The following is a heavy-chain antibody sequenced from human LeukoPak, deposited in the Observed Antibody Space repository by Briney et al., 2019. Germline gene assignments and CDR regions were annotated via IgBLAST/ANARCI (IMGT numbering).Heavy chain of an antibody. J-gene: IGHJ6*02. D-gene: IGHD3-9*01. CDR1: GYTFDDHG. CDR2: ISYDGTNK. Sequence: GGSLRLSCAGSGYTFDDHGMSWVRQTPGKGLEWVAVISYDGTNKYYADSVKGRFTISRDNSKNTLYLQMNSLRAEDTALYHCVRGTSRYYYYGMDVWGQGITVTVSS. V-gene: IGHV3-30*03. CDR3: VRGTSRYYYYGMDV.